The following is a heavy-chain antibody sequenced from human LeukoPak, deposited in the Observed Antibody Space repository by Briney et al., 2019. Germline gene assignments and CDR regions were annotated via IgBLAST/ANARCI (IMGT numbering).Heavy chain of an antibody. J-gene: IGHJ5*02. CDR3: ARGRSAYCGGDCYERSTNWFDP. CDR1: GGSFSGYY. Sequence: SETLSLTCAVYGGSFSGYYWSWIRQPPGKGLEWIGEINHSGSTNYNPSLKSRVTISVDTSKNQFSLKLSSVTAADTAVYYCARGRSAYCGGDCYERSTNWFDPWGQGTLVTVSS. CDR2: INHSGST. D-gene: IGHD2-21*01. V-gene: IGHV4-34*01.